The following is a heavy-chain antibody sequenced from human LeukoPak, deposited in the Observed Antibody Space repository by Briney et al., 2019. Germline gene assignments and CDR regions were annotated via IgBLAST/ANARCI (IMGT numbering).Heavy chain of an antibody. D-gene: IGHD5-12*01. Sequence: SETLSLTCTVSGYSISSGYYWGWIRQPPGKGLEWIGSIYHSGSTYYNPSLKSRVTISVDTSKNQFSLKLSSVTAADTAVYYCASSGHDFWYFDLWGRGTLVTVSS. J-gene: IGHJ2*01. CDR2: IYHSGST. CDR1: GYSISSGYY. CDR3: ASSGHDFWYFDL. V-gene: IGHV4-38-2*02.